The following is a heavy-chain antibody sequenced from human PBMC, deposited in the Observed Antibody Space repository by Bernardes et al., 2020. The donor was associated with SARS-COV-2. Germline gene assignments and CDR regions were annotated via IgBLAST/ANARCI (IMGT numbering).Heavy chain of an antibody. J-gene: IGHJ3*01. Sequence: GSLRLSCAASGFTFDDYGMSWVRQAPGKGLEWVSGINWNGGSAGYADSVKGRFTISRDNAKNSLYLQINSLTAEDTALYHCARVGGSALGIPIDAFDVWGQGTMVTVSS. CDR2: INWNGGSA. V-gene: IGHV3-20*01. CDR3: ARVGGSALGIPIDAFDV. CDR1: GFTFDDYG. D-gene: IGHD7-27*01.